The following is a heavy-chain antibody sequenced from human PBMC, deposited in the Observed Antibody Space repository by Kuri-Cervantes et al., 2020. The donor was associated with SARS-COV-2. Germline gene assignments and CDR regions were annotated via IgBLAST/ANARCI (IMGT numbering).Heavy chain of an antibody. Sequence: LSLTCAASGFTFSEYYMSCIRQAPGGGLVWVSYISSSGSTIYYADSVKGRFTSSRDNSKNTLYLQMNSLRAKDTAVYYCARVGRDGDYYFDYWGQGTLVTVSS. CDR2: ISSSGSTI. V-gene: IGHV3-11*01. CDR3: ARVGRDGDYYFDY. D-gene: IGHD4-17*01. J-gene: IGHJ4*02. CDR1: GFTFSEYY.